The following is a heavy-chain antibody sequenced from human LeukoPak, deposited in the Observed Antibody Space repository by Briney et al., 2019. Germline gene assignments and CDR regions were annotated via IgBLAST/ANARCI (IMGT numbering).Heavy chain of an antibody. V-gene: IGHV1-69*04. CDR1: GGTFSSYA. Sequence: GASVKVSCKASGGTFSSYAISWVRQAPGQGLEWMGRIIPILGIANYAQKFQGRVTITADKSTSTAYMELSSLRSEDTAVYYCPRDGKYYDFWSGSWFDPWGQGTLVTVSS. CDR2: IIPILGIA. D-gene: IGHD3-3*01. J-gene: IGHJ5*02. CDR3: PRDGKYYDFWSGSWFDP.